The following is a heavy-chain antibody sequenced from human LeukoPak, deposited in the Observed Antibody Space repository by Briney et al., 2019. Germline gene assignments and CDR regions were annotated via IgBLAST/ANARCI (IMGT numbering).Heavy chain of an antibody. V-gene: IGHV4-39*01. CDR1: GGSISSYSDY. CDR3: ARGRTFDP. J-gene: IGHJ5*02. CDR2: IYYSGST. D-gene: IGHD1-26*01. Sequence: SETLSLTCIVFGGSISSYSDYWGWIRQPPGKGLEWIGSIYYSGSTYYNPSLKSRVTISVDTSKNQFSLKLSSVTAADTAVYYCARGRTFDPWGQGTLVTVSS.